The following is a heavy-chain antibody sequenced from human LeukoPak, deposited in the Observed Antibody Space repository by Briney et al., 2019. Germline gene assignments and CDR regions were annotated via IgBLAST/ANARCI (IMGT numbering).Heavy chain of an antibody. D-gene: IGHD3-10*01. V-gene: IGHV1-2*02. CDR3: ARTPFGLWFGEGPAPPDAFDI. CDR2: IKPNSGGT. Sequence: EASVKVSCKASGYIFADYYIHWVRQAPGQGLEWMGWIKPNSGGTRSAQKFQGRVTMTRDTSISTTYMELSRLRSDDTAVYYCARTPFGLWFGEGPAPPDAFDIWGQGTMVTVPS. J-gene: IGHJ3*02. CDR1: GYIFADYY.